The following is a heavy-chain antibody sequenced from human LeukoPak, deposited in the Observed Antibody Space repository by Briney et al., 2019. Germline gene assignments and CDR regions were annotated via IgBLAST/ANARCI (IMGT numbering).Heavy chain of an antibody. CDR1: GGSISSYY. CDR3: ARGVISFLGPYYYYYMDV. CDR2: IYTSGST. V-gene: IGHV4-4*07. Sequence: SETLSLTCTVSGGSISSYYWSWIRQPAGKGLEWIGRIYTSGSTNYNPSLESRVTMSVDTSKNQFSLKLSSVTAADTAVYYCARGVISFLGPYYYYYMDVWGKGTTVTISS. D-gene: IGHD3-16*02. J-gene: IGHJ6*03.